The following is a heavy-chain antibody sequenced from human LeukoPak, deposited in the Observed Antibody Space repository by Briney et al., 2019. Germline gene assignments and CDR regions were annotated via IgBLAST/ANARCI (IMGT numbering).Heavy chain of an antibody. CDR2: INHSGST. J-gene: IGHJ5*02. V-gene: IGHV4-34*01. D-gene: IGHD1-26*01. Sequence: SETLSLTCAVYGGSFSGYYWSWIRQPPGKGLEWIGEINHSGSTNYNPSLKSRVTISVDTSRNQFSLKLSSVTAADTAVYYCARVSGSYPDNWFDPWGQGTLVTVSS. CDR1: GGSFSGYY. CDR3: ARVSGSYPDNWFDP.